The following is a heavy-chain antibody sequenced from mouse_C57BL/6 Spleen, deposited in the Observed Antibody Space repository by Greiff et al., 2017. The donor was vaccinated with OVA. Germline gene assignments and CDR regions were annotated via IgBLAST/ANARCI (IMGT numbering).Heavy chain of an antibody. CDR2: IRNKANNHAT. D-gene: IGHD4-1*01. CDR1: GFTFSDAW. Sequence: EVQLVESGGGLVQPGGSMKLSCAASGFTFSDAWMDWVRQSPEKGLEWVAEIRNKANNHATYYAESVKGRFTISRDDSKSSVYLQMNSLRAEDTGIYYCTRRRTGHWYFDVWGTGTTVTVSS. V-gene: IGHV6-6*01. CDR3: TRRRTGHWYFDV. J-gene: IGHJ1*03.